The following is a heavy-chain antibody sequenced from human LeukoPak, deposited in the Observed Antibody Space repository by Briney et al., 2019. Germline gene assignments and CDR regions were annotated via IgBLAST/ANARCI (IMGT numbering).Heavy chain of an antibody. V-gene: IGHV4-59*01. CDR1: GGSIGSYY. Sequence: SETLSLTCTVSGGSIGSYYWSWIRQSPGKGLEWIGYMYNKGSTNYNPSLKSRVTISVDTSKNQFSLKVRSVTAADTAVYYCPRDRPGIAVAGDALDIWGQGTMVTISS. D-gene: IGHD6-19*01. CDR2: MYNKGST. CDR3: PRDRPGIAVAGDALDI. J-gene: IGHJ3*02.